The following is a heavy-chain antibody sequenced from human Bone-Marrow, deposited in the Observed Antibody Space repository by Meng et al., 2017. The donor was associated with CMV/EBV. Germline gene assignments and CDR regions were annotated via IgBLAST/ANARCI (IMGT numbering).Heavy chain of an antibody. CDR1: GFTFSSYW. CDR2: IKQDGSEK. CDR3: ARDEYSSGWGDYFDY. V-gene: IGHV3-7*01. J-gene: IGHJ4*02. D-gene: IGHD6-19*01. Sequence: GESLKISCAASGFTFSSYWMSWVRQAPGKGLEWVANIKQDGSEKYYVDSVKGRFTISRDNAKNSLYLQMNSLRAEDTAVYYCARDEYSSGWGDYFDYWGQGQLVNVAS.